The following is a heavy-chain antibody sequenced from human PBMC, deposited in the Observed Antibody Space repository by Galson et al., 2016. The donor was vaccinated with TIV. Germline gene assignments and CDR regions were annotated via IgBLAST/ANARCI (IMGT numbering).Heavy chain of an antibody. CDR2: IYPNDSDT. V-gene: IGHV5-51*01. Sequence: QSGAEVKKPGESLKISCKGFGYSFPKYWIAWVRQVSGKGLESMGIIYPNDSDTRYSPSFQGQVTISADKSIGTAYLQWSSLKASDTGIYYCARGWRGYPSIFDVGGQGTMGSVSS. CDR3: ARGWRGYPSIFDV. J-gene: IGHJ3*01. D-gene: IGHD3-3*01. CDR1: GYSFPKYW.